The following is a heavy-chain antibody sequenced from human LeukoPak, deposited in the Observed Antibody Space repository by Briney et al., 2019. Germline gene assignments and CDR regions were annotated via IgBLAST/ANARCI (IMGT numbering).Heavy chain of an antibody. CDR2: ISSSGSTI. D-gene: IGHD3-3*01. Sequence: GGSLRLSRAASGFTFSSYEMNWVRQAPGKGLEWVSYISSSGSTIYYADSVKGRFTISRDNAWNSLYLQMNSLRAEDMAVYYCASLYGKRSVPALDIWGQGTMVTVS. CDR1: GFTFSSYE. J-gene: IGHJ3*02. V-gene: IGHV3-48*03. CDR3: ASLYGKRSVPALDI.